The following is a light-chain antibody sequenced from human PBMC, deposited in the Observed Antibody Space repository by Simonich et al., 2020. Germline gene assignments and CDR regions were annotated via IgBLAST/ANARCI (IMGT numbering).Light chain of an antibody. CDR3: QQYYSTPWT. CDR1: QSVLYSSNNKNY. Sequence: DIVMTQSPDSLAVSLGERATINCKSGQSVLYSSNNKNYLAWYQQKPGQPPKLLIYWASTRESGVPDRFRGSGSGTDFTLTISSLQAEDVAVYYCQQYYSTPWTFGQGTKVEIK. V-gene: IGKV4-1*01. J-gene: IGKJ1*01. CDR2: WAS.